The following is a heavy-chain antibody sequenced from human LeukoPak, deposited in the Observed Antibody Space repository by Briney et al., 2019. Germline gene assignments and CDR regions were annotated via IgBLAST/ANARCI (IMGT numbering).Heavy chain of an antibody. CDR3: ASLVHWYSGSYGGENDAFDI. V-gene: IGHV4-30-2*01. D-gene: IGHD1-26*01. CDR2: IYHSGST. Sequence: SETLSLTCAVSGGSISSGGYSWSWIRQPPGKGLEWIGYIYHSGSTYYNPSLKSRVTISVDRSKNQFSLKLSSVTAADTAVYYCASLVHWYSGSYGGENDAFDIWGQGTMVTVSS. CDR1: GGSISSGGYS. J-gene: IGHJ3*02.